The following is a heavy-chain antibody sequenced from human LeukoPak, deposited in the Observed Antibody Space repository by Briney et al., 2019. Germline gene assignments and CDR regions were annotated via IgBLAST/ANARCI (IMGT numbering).Heavy chain of an antibody. V-gene: IGHV3-7*01. J-gene: IGHJ5*02. CDR1: GFTFSSYW. CDR2: IKQDGSEK. D-gene: IGHD3-3*01. CDR3: ARAGATYYDFWSGYYPYNWFDP. Sequence: PGGSLRLSCAASGFTFSSYWMSWVRQAPGKGLEWVANIKQDGSEKYYVDSVKGRFTISRDNAKNSLYLQMNSLRAEDTAVYYCARAGATYYDFWSGYYPYNWFDPWGQGTLVTVSS.